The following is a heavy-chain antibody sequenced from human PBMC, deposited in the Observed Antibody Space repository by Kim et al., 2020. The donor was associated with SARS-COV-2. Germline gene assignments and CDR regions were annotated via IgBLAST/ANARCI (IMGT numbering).Heavy chain of an antibody. D-gene: IGHD3-22*01. CDR2: IQQGGREK. V-gene: IGHV3-7*01. CDR3: ARGKDNSGYYPFWYFDL. Sequence: GGSLRLSCAASGFTFNKYWLNWVRQAPGKGLEWVASIQQGGREKYYVDSVKGRFTIFRDDADSSLYLQMYNLRGEDTAVYYCARGKDNSGYYPFWYFDLWGRGSLVIVSS. CDR1: GFTFNKYW. J-gene: IGHJ2*01.